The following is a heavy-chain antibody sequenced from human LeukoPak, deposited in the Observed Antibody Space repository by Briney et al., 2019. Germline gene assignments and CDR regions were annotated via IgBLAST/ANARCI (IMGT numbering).Heavy chain of an antibody. CDR2: INWNGGII. J-gene: IGHJ4*02. V-gene: IGHV3-20*04. D-gene: IGHD5-12*01. CDR3: ARIGGYGIPAY. Sequence: GGSLRLSCAASGFSFDDHGMSWVRQGPAKGLEWVSSINWNGGIIGYADSVKGRFTISRDNAKNSLYLQMNSLRTEDTAFYYCARIGGYGIPAYWGQGTLVTVSP. CDR1: GFSFDDHG.